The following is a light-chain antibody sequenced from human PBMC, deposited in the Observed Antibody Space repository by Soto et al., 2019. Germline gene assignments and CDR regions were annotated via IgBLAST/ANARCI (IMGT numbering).Light chain of an antibody. CDR3: AAWDDSLSGWL. CDR1: SSNIGTNY. CDR2: RSN. J-gene: IGLJ3*02. Sequence: QSVLTQPPSASGTPGQRVTISCSGSSSNIGTNYVYWYQQFPGTAPKLLIHRSNQRPSGVPDRFSGSKSGTSASLAISGLRSEDEADYFCAAWDDSLSGWLFGGGTKLTVL. V-gene: IGLV1-47*01.